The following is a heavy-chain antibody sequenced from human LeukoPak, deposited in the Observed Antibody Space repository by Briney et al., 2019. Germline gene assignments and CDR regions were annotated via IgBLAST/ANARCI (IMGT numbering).Heavy chain of an antibody. V-gene: IGHV4-34*01. CDR3: ARLGARRRILRYFDWFLGWFDP. D-gene: IGHD3-9*01. CDR1: GGSFSGYY. Sequence: SETLSLTCAVYGGSFSGYYWSWIRQPPGKGLEWIGEINHSGSTNYNPSLKSRVTISVDTSKNQFSLKLSSVTAADTAVYYCARLGARRRILRYFDWFLGWFDPWGQGTLVTVSS. CDR2: INHSGST. J-gene: IGHJ5*02.